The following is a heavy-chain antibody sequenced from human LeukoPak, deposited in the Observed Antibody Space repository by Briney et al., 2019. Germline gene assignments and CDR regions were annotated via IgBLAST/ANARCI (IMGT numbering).Heavy chain of an antibody. Sequence: GGSLRLSCAAPGFTFSSYGMNWVRQAPGKGLEWVSYISSSGGTVYYADSVKGRFTISRDNSKNTLYLQMNSLRAEDTAVYYCARDNMVRLYYFDYWGQGTLVTVSS. J-gene: IGHJ4*02. CDR3: ARDNMVRLYYFDY. CDR1: GFTFSSYG. CDR2: ISSSGGTV. V-gene: IGHV3-48*01. D-gene: IGHD3-10*01.